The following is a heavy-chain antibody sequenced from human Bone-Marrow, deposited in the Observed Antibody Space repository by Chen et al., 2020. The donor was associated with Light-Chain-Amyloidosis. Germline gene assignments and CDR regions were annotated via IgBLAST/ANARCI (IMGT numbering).Heavy chain of an antibody. CDR2: IIPMFGRA. J-gene: IGHJ5*02. CDR1: GGNFNSYG. CDR3: ARDETPIFGVVTYNWFDP. V-gene: IGHV1-69*01. Sequence: QVQLVQSGAEVKKPGSSVKVYCRASGGNFNSYGVSWIRQAPGQGLEWMGWIIPMFGRAHYAQKFQGRVTMTADESTNTAYMELSRLGSEDTAVDYCARDETPIFGVVTYNWFDPWGQGTLVTVSS. D-gene: IGHD3-3*01.